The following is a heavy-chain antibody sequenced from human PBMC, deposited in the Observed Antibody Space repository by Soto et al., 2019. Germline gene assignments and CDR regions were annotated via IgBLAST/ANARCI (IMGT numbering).Heavy chain of an antibody. J-gene: IGHJ4*02. CDR3: AISSNWDRPFDF. CDR1: RHAFASCA. Sequence: GVSVEVCWKACRHAFASCARRWVRHAPGQGLAWMGWINVGNGGTKYSQEFQGRVTISRDTSASTVYMELTDLRSEDTAIYYCAISSNWDRPFDFWGQGTLVTVSS. D-gene: IGHD4-4*01. CDR2: INVGNGGT. V-gene: IGHV1-3*01.